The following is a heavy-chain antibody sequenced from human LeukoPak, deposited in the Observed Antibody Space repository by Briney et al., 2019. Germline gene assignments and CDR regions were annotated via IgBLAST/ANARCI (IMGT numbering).Heavy chain of an antibody. CDR3: ARISLSVPYYLLFDY. D-gene: IGHD2-21*01. V-gene: IGHV4-34*01. CDR1: GGSFSGYY. CDR2: INHSGGT. J-gene: IGHJ4*02. Sequence: SETLSLTCAVYGGSFSGYYWSWLRQPPGKGLEWIWEINHSGGTNYNPSLKSRVTISVDTSKNQFSLKLSSVTAADTAVYYCARISLSVPYYLLFDYWGQGTLVTVSS.